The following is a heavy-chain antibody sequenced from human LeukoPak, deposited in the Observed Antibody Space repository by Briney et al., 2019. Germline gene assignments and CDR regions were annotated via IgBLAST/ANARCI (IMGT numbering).Heavy chain of an antibody. Sequence: GPVKVSCKASGYTFTSYGISWVRQAPGQGREWMGWISAYNGKTNSAQKLQGRVTMTTDTSTSTAYMELRSLRSDDTAVYYCARYTIPTYYDFWSGYADGMDVWGQGTTVTVSS. J-gene: IGHJ6*02. V-gene: IGHV1-18*01. CDR1: GYTFTSYG. D-gene: IGHD3-3*01. CDR3: ARYTIPTYYDFWSGYADGMDV. CDR2: ISAYNGKT.